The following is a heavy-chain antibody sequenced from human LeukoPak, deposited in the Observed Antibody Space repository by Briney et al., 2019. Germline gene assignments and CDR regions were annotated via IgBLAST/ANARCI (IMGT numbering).Heavy chain of an antibody. V-gene: IGHV3-23*01. J-gene: IGHJ4*02. Sequence: GGYLRLSCAASGFTFSGYAMSWVRQAPGKGLEWVSAITRGGEVTYYADSVKGRFSISRDNSKNTLYLQMSSLRGEDTAIYYCAHCDYDGNAGPYDHRGQGTLVTVSS. CDR2: ITRGGEVT. CDR1: GFTFSGYA. D-gene: IGHD4-23*01. CDR3: AHCDYDGNAGPYDH.